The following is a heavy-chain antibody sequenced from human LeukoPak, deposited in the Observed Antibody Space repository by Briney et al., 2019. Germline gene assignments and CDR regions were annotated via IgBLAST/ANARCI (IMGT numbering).Heavy chain of an antibody. CDR3: ARAHDYMGWFDP. CDR2: INPNSGGT. J-gene: IGHJ5*02. CDR1: GYTFTGYY. D-gene: IGHD4-11*01. V-gene: IGHV1-2*02. Sequence: ASVKVSCKASGYTFTGYYMHWVRQAPGQGLEWMGWINPNSGGTNYAQKFQGRVTMTRDTSISTAYMELSRLRSDDTAVYYCARAHDYMGWFDPWGQGTLVTVSS.